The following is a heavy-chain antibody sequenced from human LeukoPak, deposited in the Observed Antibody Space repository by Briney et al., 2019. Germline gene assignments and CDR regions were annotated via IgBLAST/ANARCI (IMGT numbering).Heavy chain of an antibody. CDR3: ATAFHPDDFWRLLFDP. CDR1: GYTLTELS. J-gene: IGHJ5*02. V-gene: IGHV1-24*01. D-gene: IGHD3-3*01. Sequence: ASVKVSCKVSGYTLTELSMHWVRQAPGKGLEWMGGFDPEDGETIYAQKFQGRVTMTEDTSTDTAYMELSSLRSEDTAVYYCATAFHPDDFWRLLFDPWGQGTLVTVSS. CDR2: FDPEDGET.